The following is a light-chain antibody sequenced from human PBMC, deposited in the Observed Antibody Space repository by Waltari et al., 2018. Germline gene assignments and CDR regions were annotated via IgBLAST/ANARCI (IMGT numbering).Light chain of an antibody. CDR1: SRDVVGDRY. CDR3: SSYAGNNTVV. V-gene: IGLV2-8*01. CDR2: EVK. J-gene: IGLJ2*01. Sequence: QSALTQPPSASGSPGESVTISCTGTSRDVVGDRYVSWFQQHPGKAPKLMIYEVKRRPSGVPDRFSGSKSGNPASRTVSELQTEDGADYYCSSYAGNNTVVFGGGTRLTVL.